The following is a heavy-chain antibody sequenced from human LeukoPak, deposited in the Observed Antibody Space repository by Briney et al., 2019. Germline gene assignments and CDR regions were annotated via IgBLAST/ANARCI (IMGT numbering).Heavy chain of an antibody. Sequence: PGGSLRLSCAASGFTFSDYYMTWIRQAPGKGLEWVSYISSSGSIMYYADSVKGRFIISRDNAKNSLYLQMNSLRAEDTAVYFCARVGYDSSGRFDYWGQGTLVTVSS. CDR3: ARVGYDSSGRFDY. CDR2: ISSSGSIM. J-gene: IGHJ4*02. CDR1: GFTFSDYY. V-gene: IGHV3-11*04. D-gene: IGHD3-22*01.